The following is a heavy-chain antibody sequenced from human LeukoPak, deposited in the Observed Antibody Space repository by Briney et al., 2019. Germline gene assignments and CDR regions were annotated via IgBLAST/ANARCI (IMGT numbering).Heavy chain of an antibody. CDR3: AGYCSSTSCHGWFDP. J-gene: IGHJ5*02. CDR1: GFTFSSYS. CDR2: ISSSSSYI. V-gene: IGHV3-21*01. Sequence: PRGSLRLSCAASGFTFSSYSMNWVRQAPGKGLEWVSSISSSSSYIYYADSVKGRFTISRDNAKNSLYLQMNSLRAEDTAVYYCAGYCSSTSCHGWFDPWGQGTLVTVSS. D-gene: IGHD2-2*01.